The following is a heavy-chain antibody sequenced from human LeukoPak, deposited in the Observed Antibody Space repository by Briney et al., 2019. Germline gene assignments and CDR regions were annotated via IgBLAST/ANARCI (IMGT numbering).Heavy chain of an antibody. Sequence: PGGSLRLSCAASGFTFDGCAMHWVRQAPGKGLEWVSSISWNSGSIDYADSVRGRFTISRDNAKNSLYLQMNSLKAGDTALHYCAKEGSVCTNGICRYFDYWGQGTLVTVSS. D-gene: IGHD2-8*01. CDR3: AKEGSVCTNGICRYFDY. J-gene: IGHJ4*02. V-gene: IGHV3-9*01. CDR1: GFTFDGCA. CDR2: ISWNSGSI.